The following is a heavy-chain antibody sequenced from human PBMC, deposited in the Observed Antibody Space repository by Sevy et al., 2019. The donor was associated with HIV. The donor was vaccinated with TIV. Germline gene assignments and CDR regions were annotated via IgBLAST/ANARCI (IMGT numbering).Heavy chain of an antibody. D-gene: IGHD3-3*01. J-gene: IGHJ4*02. CDR3: AKTADFWSGYPN. CDR1: GFTFSSYG. CDR2: VRGSGGGGSQGRT. Sequence: GGSLRLSCAASGFTFSSYGMNWVRQAPGKGLEWVSAVRGSGGGGSQGRTYYADSVKGRFTISRDNSKTTLYLQMNSLRAEDTAVYYCAKTADFWSGYPNWGQGTLVTVSS. V-gene: IGHV3-23*01.